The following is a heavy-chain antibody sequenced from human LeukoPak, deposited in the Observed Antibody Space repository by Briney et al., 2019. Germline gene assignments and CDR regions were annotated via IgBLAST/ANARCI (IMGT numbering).Heavy chain of an antibody. V-gene: IGHV1-2*06. CDR2: INPNSGGT. J-gene: IGHJ4*02. CDR3: ARADKSSGWYYFDY. Sequence: GAPVKVSCKASGYTFTGYYMHWVRQAPGQGLEWMGRINPNSGGTNYAQKFQGRVTMTRDTSISTAYMELSRLRSDDTAVYYCARADKSSGWYYFDYWGQGTLVTVSS. CDR1: GYTFTGYY. D-gene: IGHD6-19*01.